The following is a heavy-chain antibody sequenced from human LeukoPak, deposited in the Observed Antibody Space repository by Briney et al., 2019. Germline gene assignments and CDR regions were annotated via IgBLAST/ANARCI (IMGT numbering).Heavy chain of an antibody. J-gene: IGHJ4*02. Sequence: GGSLRLSCAASGFTFSSYWMSWVRQAPGKGLEWVANIKQDGSEKYYVDSVKGRFTISRDNAKNSLYLQMNSLRAEDTAVYYCARDIAAAGTGLFDYWGQGTLVTVSS. V-gene: IGHV3-7*01. CDR2: IKQDGSEK. CDR1: GFTFSSYW. CDR3: ARDIAAAGTGLFDY. D-gene: IGHD6-13*01.